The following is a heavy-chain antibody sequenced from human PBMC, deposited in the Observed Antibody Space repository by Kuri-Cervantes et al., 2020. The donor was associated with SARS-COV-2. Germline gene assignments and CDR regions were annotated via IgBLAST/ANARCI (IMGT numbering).Heavy chain of an antibody. J-gene: IGHJ3*02. Sequence: ASVKVSCKASGYTFTSYGISWVRQAPGQGLEWMGGFDPEDGETIYAQKFQGRVTMTTDTSTSTAYMELRSLRSDDTAVYYCARDRSDHRDAFDIWGQGTMVTV. CDR1: GYTFTSYG. V-gene: IGHV1-18*01. D-gene: IGHD1-14*01. CDR2: FDPEDGET. CDR3: ARDRSDHRDAFDI.